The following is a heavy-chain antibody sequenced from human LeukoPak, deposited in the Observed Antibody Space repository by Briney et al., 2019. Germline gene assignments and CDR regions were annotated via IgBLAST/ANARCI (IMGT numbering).Heavy chain of an antibody. J-gene: IGHJ4*02. CDR3: AARPVRGLGPLDF. CDR2: ITASSDST. Sequence: GSLILSCAASGFTFSSYAMAWVRQAPAKGLEWGSAITASSDSTYYPDSVKGRFTISRDNSMDTLYLQMDRLRADDTAVYYCAARPVRGLGPLDFWGEGTLVTVSS. CDR1: GFTFSSYA. V-gene: IGHV3-23*01.